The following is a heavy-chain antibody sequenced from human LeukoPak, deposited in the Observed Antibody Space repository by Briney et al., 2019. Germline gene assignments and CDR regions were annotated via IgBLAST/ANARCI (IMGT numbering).Heavy chain of an antibody. J-gene: IGHJ6*02. Sequence: ASVKVSCKVSGYTLTELSMHWVRQAPGKGLEWMGGFDPEDGETIYAQKFQGRVTMTEDTSTDTAYMELSSLRSEDTAVYYCATFSCTNGVCCPYYYYGMDVWGQGTTVTVSS. CDR2: FDPEDGET. CDR3: ATFSCTNGVCCPYYYYGMDV. V-gene: IGHV1-24*01. D-gene: IGHD2-8*01. CDR1: GYTLTELS.